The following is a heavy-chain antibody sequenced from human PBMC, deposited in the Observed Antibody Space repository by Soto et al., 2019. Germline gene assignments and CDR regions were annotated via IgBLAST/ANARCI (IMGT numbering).Heavy chain of an antibody. J-gene: IGHJ6*02. V-gene: IGHV1-69*13. CDR1: GGTFSSYA. Sequence: ASVKVSCKTSGGTFSSYAISWVRQAPGQGLEWMGGIIPIFGTANYAQKFQGRVTITADESTSTAYMELSSLRSEDTAVYYCARSNSISGSRGGDYEVLWYYYYGMDVWGQGTTVTVSS. D-gene: IGHD4-17*01. CDR3: ARSNSISGSRGGDYEVLWYYYYGMDV. CDR2: IIPIFGTA.